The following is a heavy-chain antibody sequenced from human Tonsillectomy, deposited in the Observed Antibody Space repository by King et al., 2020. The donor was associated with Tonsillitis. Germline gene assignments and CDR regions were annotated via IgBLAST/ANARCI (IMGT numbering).Heavy chain of an antibody. CDR2: IIPVFGTA. CDR3: AREGYDILTGYYRNFFDY. V-gene: IGHV1-69*01. J-gene: IGHJ4*02. D-gene: IGHD3-9*01. Sequence: QLVQSGAELKKPGSSVKVSCKASGGTFSSYGIHWVRQDPGQGLEWLGGIIPVFGTANYAQKFQGRVTITADESTSTVYMELRSLRSGDTAVYYCAREGYDILTGYYRNFFDYWGQGTLVTVSS. CDR1: GGTFSSYG.